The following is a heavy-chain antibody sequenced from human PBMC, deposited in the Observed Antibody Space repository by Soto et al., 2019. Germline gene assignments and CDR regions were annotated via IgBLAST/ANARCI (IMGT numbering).Heavy chain of an antibody. CDR1: GYSFTIYW. CDR3: ARQRXYYYDSSGYYHLNAFDI. J-gene: IGHJ3*02. CDR2: IDPSDSYT. Sequence: PGESLKISCKGSGYSFTIYWISWVRQMPGKGLEWMGRIDPSDSYTNYSPSFQGHVTISADKSISTAYLQWSSLKASDTAMYYCARQRXYYYDSSGYYHLNAFDIWGQGTMVTVSS. V-gene: IGHV5-10-1*01. D-gene: IGHD3-22*01.